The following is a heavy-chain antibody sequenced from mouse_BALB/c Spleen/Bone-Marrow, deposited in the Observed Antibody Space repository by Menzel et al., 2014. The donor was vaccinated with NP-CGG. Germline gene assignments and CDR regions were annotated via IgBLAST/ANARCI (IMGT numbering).Heavy chain of an antibody. V-gene: IGHV5-6-5*01. CDR2: ISSGGST. CDR3: ARYDYDGAYAMDY. Sequence: DVKLVESGGGLVKPEGSLKLSCAASGFTFSSYAMSWVRQTPEKRLEWVASISSGGSTYYPDSVKGRFTISRDNARNILYLQMSSLRSEDTAMYYCARYDYDGAYAMDYWGQGTSVTVSS. CDR1: GFTFSSYA. J-gene: IGHJ4*01. D-gene: IGHD2-4*01.